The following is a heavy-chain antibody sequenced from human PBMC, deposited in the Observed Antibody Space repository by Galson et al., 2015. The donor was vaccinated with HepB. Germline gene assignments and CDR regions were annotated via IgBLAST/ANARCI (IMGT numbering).Heavy chain of an antibody. CDR1: GYSFTSYW. J-gene: IGHJ6*02. CDR3: ASTYSGYDHYYGMDV. D-gene: IGHD5-12*01. Sequence: QSGAEVKKPGESLRISCKGSGYSFTSYWISWVRQMPGKGLEWMGRIDPSDSYTNYSPSFQGHVTISADKSISTVYLQWSSLKASDTAMHYCASTYSGYDHYYGMDVWGQGTTVTVSS. CDR2: IDPSDSYT. V-gene: IGHV5-10-1*01.